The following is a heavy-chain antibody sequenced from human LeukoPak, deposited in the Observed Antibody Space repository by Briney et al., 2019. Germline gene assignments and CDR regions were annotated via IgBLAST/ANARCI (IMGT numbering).Heavy chain of an antibody. Sequence: PGGSLRLSCAASGFTFSSYAMHWVRQAPGKGLEWVSYISSSGSTIYYADSVKGRFTISRDNAKNSLYLQMNSLRAEDTAVYYCARIGYYYDSSGYTFDYWGQGTLVTVSS. J-gene: IGHJ4*02. CDR2: ISSSGSTI. CDR3: ARIGYYYDSSGYTFDY. D-gene: IGHD3-22*01. CDR1: GFTFSSYA. V-gene: IGHV3-48*04.